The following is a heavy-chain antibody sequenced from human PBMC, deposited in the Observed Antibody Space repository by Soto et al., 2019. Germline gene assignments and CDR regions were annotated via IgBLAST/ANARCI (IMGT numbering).Heavy chain of an antibody. V-gene: IGHV6-1*01. CDR3: ARDLGFGELFLDY. Sequence: SQTLSLTCVIPGDSVSSNSAAWNWIRQSPSRGLEWLGRTYYRSKWYNDYAVPVKSRITINPDTSKNQFSLQLNSVTPEDTAVYYCARDLGFGELFLDYWGQGTLVTVSS. J-gene: IGHJ4*02. CDR1: GDSVSSNSAA. D-gene: IGHD3-10*01. CDR2: TYYRSKWYN.